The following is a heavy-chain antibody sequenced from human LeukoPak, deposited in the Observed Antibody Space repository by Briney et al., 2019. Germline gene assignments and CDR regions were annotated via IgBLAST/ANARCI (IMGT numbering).Heavy chain of an antibody. CDR2: ISSNGGST. CDR3: VKRLNNYFDY. Sequence: PGGSLRLSCSASGFIFSSYAMHCVRQAPGKGLEFVSGISSNGGSTYYADSVKARFTMSRDNSKNALYLQMSSLRAEDTAVYYSVKRLNNYFDYWGQGTLVTVSS. J-gene: IGHJ4*02. V-gene: IGHV3-64D*06. CDR1: GFIFSSYA. D-gene: IGHD4/OR15-4a*01.